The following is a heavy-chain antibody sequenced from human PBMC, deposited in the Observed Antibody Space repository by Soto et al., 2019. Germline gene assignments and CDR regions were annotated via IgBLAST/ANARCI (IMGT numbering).Heavy chain of an antibody. CDR3: AREGVVGSYYIDY. CDR1: GFTFSSYS. D-gene: IGHD1-26*01. Sequence: EVQLVESGGGLVKPGGSLRLSCEASGFTFSSYSMNWVRQATGKGLEWVSSISSSSSYIYYADSVKGRCTISRDNAKNSLYLQMNSLRADDTAVYYWAREGVVGSYYIDYWGQGTLVTVSS. J-gene: IGHJ4*02. V-gene: IGHV3-21*01. CDR2: ISSSSSYI.